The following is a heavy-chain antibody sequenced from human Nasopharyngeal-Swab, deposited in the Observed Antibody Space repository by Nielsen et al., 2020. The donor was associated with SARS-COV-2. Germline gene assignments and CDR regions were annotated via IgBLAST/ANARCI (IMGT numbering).Heavy chain of an antibody. CDR2: ISAYNGNT. J-gene: IGHJ5*02. CDR1: GYTFTSYG. D-gene: IGHD2-2*01. Sequence: ASVKVSCKASGYTFTSYGISWVRQAPGQGLEWMGWISAYNGNTNYAQKLQGRVTMTTDTSTSTAYMELRSLRSDDTAVHYCASSLGYCSSTSCPRGWFDPWGQGTLVTVSS. V-gene: IGHV1-18*01. CDR3: ASSLGYCSSTSCPRGWFDP.